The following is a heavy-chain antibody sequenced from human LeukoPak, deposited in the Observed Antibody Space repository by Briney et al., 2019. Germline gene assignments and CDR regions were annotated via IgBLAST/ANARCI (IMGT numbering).Heavy chain of an antibody. CDR3: ASTYCSGGSCYSPFDY. J-gene: IGHJ4*02. Sequence: GGSLRLSCAASGLTFSGYDMHWVRQAPGKGLEWVAVISYDGSNKYYADSVKGRFTISRDNSKNTLYLQMNSLRAEDTAVYYCASTYCSGGSCYSPFDYWGQGTLVTVSS. D-gene: IGHD2-15*01. CDR1: GLTFSGYD. CDR2: ISYDGSNK. V-gene: IGHV3-30-3*01.